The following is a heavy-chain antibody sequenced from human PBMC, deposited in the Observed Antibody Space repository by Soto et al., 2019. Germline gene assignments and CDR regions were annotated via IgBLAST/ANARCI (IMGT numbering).Heavy chain of an antibody. J-gene: IGHJ4*02. V-gene: IGHV3-23*01. CDR1: GFTFSSYA. D-gene: IGHD1-26*01. Sequence: EVQLLESGGGLVQPGGSLRLSCAASGFTFSSYAMSWVRQAPGKGLEWVSVISGSGDSTYYADSVKGRFTISRDNSKNTLYLQMNGLRAEDTAGYYCARRGSGSYYDYWGQGTLVTVSS. CDR3: ARRGSGSYYDY. CDR2: ISGSGDST.